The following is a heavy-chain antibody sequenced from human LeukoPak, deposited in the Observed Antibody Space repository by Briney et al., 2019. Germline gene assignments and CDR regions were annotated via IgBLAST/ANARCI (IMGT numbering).Heavy chain of an antibody. Sequence: GGSLRLSCAASGFTFSLSWMNWVRQDPGEGLERVSSINYDARSRTYADSVKGRLTISRDNAENTLFLQMNSLRVEDSAIYSCVRGAGPGAPFDWGQGILVTVSS. CDR1: GFTFSLSW. V-gene: IGHV3-74*01. CDR2: INYDARSR. CDR3: VRGAGPGAPFD. J-gene: IGHJ1*01. D-gene: IGHD4-17*01.